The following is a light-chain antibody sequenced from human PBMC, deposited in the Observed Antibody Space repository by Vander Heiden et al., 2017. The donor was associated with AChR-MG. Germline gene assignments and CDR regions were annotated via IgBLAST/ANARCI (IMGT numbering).Light chain of an antibody. CDR1: QSVSRN. V-gene: IGKV3-15*01. J-gene: IGKJ2*01. CDR3: QQYNNWPPYT. CDR2: GAS. Sequence: EIVMTQSPATLSASPGERATLSCRASQSVSRNLAWYQQKPGQAPRVLIYGASTRATGIPARFSGSGSGTEFTLTISSLQSEDFAVYYCQQYNNWPPYTFGQGTKLEIK.